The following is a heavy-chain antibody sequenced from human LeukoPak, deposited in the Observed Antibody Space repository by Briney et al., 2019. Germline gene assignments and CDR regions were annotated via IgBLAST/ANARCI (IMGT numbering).Heavy chain of an antibody. Sequence: PGGSLRLSCSASGFPFSGYAMHWVRQAPGKGLEYVSVISDSGGSTYYADSVKGRCTISRDNSKNTLYLQMSSLRAEDTAVYFCVRGYSFGPYGMDVWGQGTTVTVSS. CDR1: GFPFSGYA. D-gene: IGHD2-15*01. CDR3: VRGYSFGPYGMDV. CDR2: ISDSGGST. J-gene: IGHJ6*02. V-gene: IGHV3-64D*09.